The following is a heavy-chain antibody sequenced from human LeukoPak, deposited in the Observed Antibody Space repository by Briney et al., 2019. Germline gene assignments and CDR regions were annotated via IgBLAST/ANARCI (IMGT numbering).Heavy chain of an antibody. V-gene: IGHV1-8*03. J-gene: IGHJ4*02. CDR1: GGTFTSFD. Sequence: ASVKVSCKASGGTFTSFDINWVRQATGQGPEWMGWMNPSSGDTGYAQKFQARVTFTRDTSTNTAYTELSSLTSEDTAVYYCATPTMRGPSYGYVRLLNWGQGSLVTVSS. D-gene: IGHD5-18*01. CDR2: MNPSSGDT. CDR3: ATPTMRGPSYGYVRLLN.